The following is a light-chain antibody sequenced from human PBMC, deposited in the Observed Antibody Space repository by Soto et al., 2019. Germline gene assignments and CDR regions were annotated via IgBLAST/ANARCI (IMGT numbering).Light chain of an antibody. J-gene: IGKJ5*01. CDR3: QHFGGTTFT. CDR1: QSVSNSY. CDR2: GAS. V-gene: IGKV3-20*01. Sequence: EIGLTQSPGTVSLSPGERATLSCRASQSVSNSYFAWYQQRPGQTPSLLIYGASTRATGIPDRFSGSGSGTHFTLTINRLEPGDFAVYYCQHFGGTTFTFGQRTRLEI.